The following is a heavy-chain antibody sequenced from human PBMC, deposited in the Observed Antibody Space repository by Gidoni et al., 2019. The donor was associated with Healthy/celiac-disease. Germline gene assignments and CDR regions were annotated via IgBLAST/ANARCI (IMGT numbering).Heavy chain of an antibody. CDR2: IYPGDSDT. Sequence: EVQLVQSGAEVKKPGESLKISCKGSGYSFPSYWIGWVRQMPGKGLEWMGIIYPGDSDTRYSPSFQGQVTISADKSISTAYLQWSSLKASDTAMYYCARGARGPYNWNYFREEGYFDYWGQGTLVTVSS. CDR3: ARGARGPYNWNYFREEGYFDY. D-gene: IGHD1-7*01. V-gene: IGHV5-51*01. J-gene: IGHJ4*02. CDR1: GYSFPSYW.